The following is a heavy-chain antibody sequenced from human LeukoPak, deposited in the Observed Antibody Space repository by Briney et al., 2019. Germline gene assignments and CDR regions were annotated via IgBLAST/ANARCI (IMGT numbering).Heavy chain of an antibody. CDR1: GYTFTTYA. CDR2: INAGNGNT. CDR3: ASSRNDILTGYYPAERWFDP. V-gene: IGHV1-3*01. D-gene: IGHD3-9*01. Sequence: ASVKVSCKASGYTFTTYAIHWVRQAPGQRLEWMGWINAGNGNTKYSQKFQGRVTITRDTSASTAYMELSSLRSEDTAVYYCASSRNDILTGYYPAERWFDPWGQGTLVTVSS. J-gene: IGHJ5*02.